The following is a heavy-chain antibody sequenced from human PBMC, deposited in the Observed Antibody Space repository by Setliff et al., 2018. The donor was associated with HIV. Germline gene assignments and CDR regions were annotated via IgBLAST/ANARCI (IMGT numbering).Heavy chain of an antibody. CDR1: GFTLSDYY. J-gene: IGHJ4*02. CDR2: TRNKANGYIT. V-gene: IGHV3-72*01. CDR3: VRAAAGLDI. Sequence: PGGSLRLSCAVSGFTLSDYYMDWVHQAPGKGLEWVGRTRNKANGYITEYGASVQGRFTISGDNSKDSLSLQMNNLKAEDTAVYYCVRAAAGLDIWSQGIRVTVS.